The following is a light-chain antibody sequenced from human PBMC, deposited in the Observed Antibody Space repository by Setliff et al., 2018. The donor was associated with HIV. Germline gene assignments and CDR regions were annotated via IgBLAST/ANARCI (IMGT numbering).Light chain of an antibody. CDR2: EVT. J-gene: IGLJ1*01. V-gene: IGLV2-23*02. Sequence: QSALTQPASVSGSPGQSITISCTGTSSDVGSYNLVSWYQQHPGKAPKLMIYEVTKRPSGISHRFSGSKSGNTASLTISGLQAEDEAEYYCCSYAGSSTFVFGTGTKVT. CDR1: SSDVGSYNL. CDR3: CSYAGSSTFV.